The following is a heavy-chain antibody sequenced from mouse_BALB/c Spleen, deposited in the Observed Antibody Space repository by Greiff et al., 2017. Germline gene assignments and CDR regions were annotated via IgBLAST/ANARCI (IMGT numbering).Heavy chain of an antibody. Sequence: VQLQESGPGLVAPSQSLSITCTVSGFSLTSYGVSWVRQPPGKGLEWLGVIWGDGSTNYHSALISRLSISKDNSKSQVFLKMNSLQTDDTARYYCAREKLGRHYYAMDYWGQGTSVTVSS. D-gene: IGHD4-1*01. J-gene: IGHJ4*01. CDR2: IWGDGST. CDR3: AREKLGRHYYAMDY. V-gene: IGHV2-3*01. CDR1: GFSLTSYG.